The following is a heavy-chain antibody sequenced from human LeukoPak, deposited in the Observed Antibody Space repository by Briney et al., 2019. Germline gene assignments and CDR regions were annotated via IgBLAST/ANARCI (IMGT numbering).Heavy chain of an antibody. CDR2: IYYSGST. D-gene: IGHD2-15*01. V-gene: IGHV4-30-4*01. CDR1: GGSISSGDYY. CDR3: ARDGGGYGMDV. J-gene: IGHJ6*02. Sequence: SETLSLTCTVSGGSISSGDYYWSWIRQPPGKGLEWIGYIYYSGSTYYNPSLKSRVTISVDTSKNQFSLKLSSVTAADTAVYYCARDGGGYGMDVWGQGTTVTVSS.